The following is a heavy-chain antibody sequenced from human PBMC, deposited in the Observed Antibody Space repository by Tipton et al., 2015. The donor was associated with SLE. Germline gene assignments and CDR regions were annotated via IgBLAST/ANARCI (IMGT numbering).Heavy chain of an antibody. Sequence: TLSLTCAVSGSSISSGYYWGWIRQPPGKGLEWIGSIYHSGSTYYNPSLKSRVTISVDTSKNQFSLKLRSETAADTAVYYCARGSRYCSSTSCYTPLDYWGLGTLVTVSS. CDR1: GSSISSGYY. CDR3: ARGSRYCSSTSCYTPLDY. D-gene: IGHD2-2*02. J-gene: IGHJ4*02. V-gene: IGHV4-38-2*01. CDR2: IYHSGST.